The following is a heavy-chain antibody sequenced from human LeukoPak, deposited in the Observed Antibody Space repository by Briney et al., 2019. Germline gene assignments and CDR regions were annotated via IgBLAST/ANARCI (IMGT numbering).Heavy chain of an antibody. CDR1: GGSISGYY. J-gene: IGHJ6*01. CDR3: ARVGGTNYYYYGMDV. D-gene: IGHD3-10*01. V-gene: IGHV4-59*01. CDR2: IYDSGST. Sequence: SETLSLTCTVSGGSISGYYWSWIRQPPGKGLEWIGYIYDSGSTNYNPSLKSRVTISVDTSKNQFSLKLSSVAAADMAVYYCARVGGTNYYYYGMDVWGQGTTVTVSS.